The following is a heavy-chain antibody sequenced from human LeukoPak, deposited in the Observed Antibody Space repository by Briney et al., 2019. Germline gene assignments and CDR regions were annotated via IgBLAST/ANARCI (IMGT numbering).Heavy chain of an antibody. V-gene: IGHV4-38-2*02. CDR1: GYSISSGYY. J-gene: IGHJ6*02. CDR3: ARAMRMTTVTTNYYYRMDV. Sequence: PSETLSLTCTVSGYSISSGYYWGWIRQPPGKGLEWIGSIYHSGSTYYNPSLKSRVTISVDTSKNQFSLKVSSVTDADTAVYYCARAMRMTTVTTNYYYRMDVWGQGSTVTVSS. D-gene: IGHD4-17*01. CDR2: IYHSGST.